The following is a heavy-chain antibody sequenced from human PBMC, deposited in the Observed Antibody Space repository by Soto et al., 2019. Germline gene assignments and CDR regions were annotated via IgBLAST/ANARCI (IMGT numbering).Heavy chain of an antibody. D-gene: IGHD5-12*01. CDR2: IWYDGSNK. CDR3: ARGSGYSGYDPIAYYFDY. CDR1: GFTFSSYG. V-gene: IGHV3-33*01. Sequence: QVQLVETGGGVVQPGRSLRLSCAASGFTFSSYGMHWVRQAPGKGLEWVAVIWYDGSNKYYADSVKGRFTISRDNSKKTLYLQMNSLRAEDTAVYYCARGSGYSGYDPIAYYFDYWGQGTLVTVSS. J-gene: IGHJ4*02.